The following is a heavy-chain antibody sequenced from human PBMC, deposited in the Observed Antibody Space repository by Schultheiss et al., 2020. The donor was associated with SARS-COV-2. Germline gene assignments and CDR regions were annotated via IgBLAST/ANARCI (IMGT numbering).Heavy chain of an antibody. CDR2: IWYDGSNK. D-gene: IGHD6-13*01. J-gene: IGHJ4*01. Sequence: GGSLRLSCAASGFTFSKYGMHWARQAPGKGLEWVAVIWYDGSNKYYTDSVKGRFTISRDNSKNTLYVQMNSLRGEDTAVYYCARDQGAAVPDYWGRGTLVTVSS. V-gene: IGHV3-33*01. CDR3: ARDQGAAVPDY. CDR1: GFTFSKYG.